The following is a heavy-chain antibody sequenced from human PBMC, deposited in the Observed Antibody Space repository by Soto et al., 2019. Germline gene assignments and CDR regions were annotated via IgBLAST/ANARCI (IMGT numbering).Heavy chain of an antibody. V-gene: IGHV1-8*01. CDR3: ARGLKGYCSITSCYAFGGLDYYYYYMDV. D-gene: IGHD2-2*01. CDR1: GYTFTSYD. J-gene: IGHJ6*03. Sequence: GASVKVSCKASGYTFTSYDINWVRQATGQGLEWMGWMNPNSGNTGYAQKFQGRVTMTRNTSISTAYMELSSLRSEDTAVYYCARGLKGYCSITSCYAFGGLDYYYYYMDVWGKGTTVTVSS. CDR2: MNPNSGNT.